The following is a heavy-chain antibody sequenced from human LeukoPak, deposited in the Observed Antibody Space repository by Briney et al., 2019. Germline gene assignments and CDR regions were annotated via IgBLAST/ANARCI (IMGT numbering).Heavy chain of an antibody. CDR2: MNPNSGNT. D-gene: IGHD6-13*01. Sequence: ASVKVSCKASGGTFGSFAVNWVRQATGQGLEWMGWMNPNSGNTGYAQKFQGRVTMTRNTSISTAYMELSSLRSEDTAVYYCARGLRGSSWLWGQGTLVTVSS. V-gene: IGHV1-8*02. CDR3: ARGLRGSSWL. J-gene: IGHJ4*02. CDR1: GGTFGSFA.